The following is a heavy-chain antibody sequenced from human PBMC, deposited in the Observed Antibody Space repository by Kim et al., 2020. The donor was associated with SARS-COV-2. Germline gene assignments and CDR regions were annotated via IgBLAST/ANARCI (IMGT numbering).Heavy chain of an antibody. CDR3: ARGNGRYCRSTSCYSNWFDP. J-gene: IGHJ5*02. CDR2: INPNSGGT. D-gene: IGHD2-2*01. Sequence: ASVKVSCKASGYTFTGYYMHWVRQAPGQGLEWMGWINPNSGGTNNAQKFQGWATMTRDTSISTAYMELSRLRSDDTAVYYCARGNGRYCRSTSCYSNWFDPWGQGTLVTVSS. V-gene: IGHV1-2*04. CDR1: GYTFTGYY.